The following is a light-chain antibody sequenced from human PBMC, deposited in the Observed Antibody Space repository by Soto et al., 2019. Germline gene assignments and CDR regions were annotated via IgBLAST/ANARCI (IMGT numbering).Light chain of an antibody. CDR3: QQYDYWWT. J-gene: IGKJ1*01. Sequence: VMTQSPGTLSVSPGERVTLSCRASQSVTTNVAWYLQKPGQVPRLLIYSASARATDVPARFSGSGSGTDFTLTISGLQSEDFGVYYCQQYDYWWTFGQGTKVEI. CDR1: QSVTTN. CDR2: SAS. V-gene: IGKV3D-15*01.